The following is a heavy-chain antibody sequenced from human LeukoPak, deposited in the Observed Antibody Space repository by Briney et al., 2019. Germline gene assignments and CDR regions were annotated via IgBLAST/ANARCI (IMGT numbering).Heavy chain of an antibody. J-gene: IGHJ4*02. V-gene: IGHV4-61*02. CDR2: IYTTGRT. CDR1: GGSISSGSYY. CDR3: ARESLEFRFFDF. Sequence: SETLSLTCTVSGGSISSGSYYWSWIRQPAGKGLEWIVRIYTTGRTIYNPSLKSQVTISINTSKNQFSLKLTSVTATDTAMYYCARESLEFRFFDFWGQGALVTVSS. D-gene: IGHD1-1*01.